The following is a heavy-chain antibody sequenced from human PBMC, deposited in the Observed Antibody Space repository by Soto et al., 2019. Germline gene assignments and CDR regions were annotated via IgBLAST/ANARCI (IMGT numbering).Heavy chain of an antibody. V-gene: IGHV3-30*18. Sequence: GSLRLSCAASGFSFSRYGIHWVRQAPGKGLEWVAVISKDGGDKEYAESVKGRCTISRENPKSTVYLQMNSLRVEDTAVYYCAKDGYKYKYYSDYWGQGTLVTVSS. J-gene: IGHJ4*02. CDR1: GFSFSRYG. CDR2: ISKDGGDK. D-gene: IGHD5-18*01. CDR3: AKDGYKYKYYSDY.